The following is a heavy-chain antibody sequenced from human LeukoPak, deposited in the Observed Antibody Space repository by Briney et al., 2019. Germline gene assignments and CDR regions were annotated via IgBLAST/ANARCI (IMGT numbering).Heavy chain of an antibody. V-gene: IGHV1-2*06. J-gene: IGHJ4*02. D-gene: IGHD2-2*01. CDR3: ARDYCSSTSCLFDY. CDR2: INPNSGDT. Sequence: ASVKVSCKTSGYTFTGYHMHWVRQAPGQGLEWMGRINPNSGDTNYAQKFQGRVTMTRDTSISTAYMELSRLRSDDTAVYYCARDYCSSTSCLFDYWGQGTLVTVSS. CDR1: GYTFTGYH.